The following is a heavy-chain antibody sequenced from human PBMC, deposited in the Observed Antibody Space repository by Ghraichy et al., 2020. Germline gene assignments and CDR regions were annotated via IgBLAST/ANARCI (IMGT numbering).Heavy chain of an antibody. CDR2: IYYSGST. J-gene: IGHJ4*02. CDR1: GGSISSSSYY. D-gene: IGHD2-15*01. CDR3: ARSFIVVVVGATPTPKYYFDY. V-gene: IGHV4-39*07. Sequence: SQTLSLTCTVSGGSISSSSYYWGWIRQPPGKGLEWIGTIYYSGSTYYNPSLKSRVTISVDTSKNQFSLKLSSVTAADTAVYYCARSFIVVVVGATPTPKYYFDYWGQGTLVTVSS.